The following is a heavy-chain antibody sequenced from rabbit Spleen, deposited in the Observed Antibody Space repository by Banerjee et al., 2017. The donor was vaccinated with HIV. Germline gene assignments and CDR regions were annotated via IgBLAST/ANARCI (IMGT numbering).Heavy chain of an antibody. CDR3: VRTPHAGTPDYGNIYYDL. V-gene: IGHV1S43*01. Sequence: QSLEESGGDLVKPGASLTLTCTASGFTISSSYYMCWVRQAPGKGLELIACIYTTSGSTWYASWLNGRFTISRSTSLNTVDLKMTSLTAADTATYFCVRTPHAGTPDYGNIYYDLWGQGTLVTVS. D-gene: IGHD4-2*01. J-gene: IGHJ4*01. CDR2: IYTTSGST. CDR1: GFTISSSYY.